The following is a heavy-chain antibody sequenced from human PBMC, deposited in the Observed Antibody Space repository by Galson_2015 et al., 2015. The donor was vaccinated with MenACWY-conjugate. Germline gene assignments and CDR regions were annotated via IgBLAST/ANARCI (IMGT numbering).Heavy chain of an antibody. V-gene: IGHV3-7*03. CDR1: GFTFSNSW. CDR2: IKPDGSRK. D-gene: IGHD3-16*01. CDR3: AIGGESSLPLDH. J-gene: IGHJ4*02. Sequence: SLRLSCAASGFTFSNSWMSWVRQAPGKGPEWVANIKPDGSRKSYVDSVEGRFTISRDNAENSLFLQMNNLGAEDTAVYFCAIGGESSLPLDHWGQGTLVTVSS.